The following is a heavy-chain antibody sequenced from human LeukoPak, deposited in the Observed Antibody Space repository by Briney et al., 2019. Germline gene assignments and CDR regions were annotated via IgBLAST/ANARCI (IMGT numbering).Heavy chain of an antibody. J-gene: IGHJ3*02. CDR1: GFTFDDYA. Sequence: TGGSLRLSCAASGFTFDDYAMHWVRQAPGKGLEWVSLISGDGGSTYYADSVKGRFTISRDNSKNSLYLQMNSLRTEDPALYYCAKVRDYYDSSGYFSFAAFDIWGQGTMVTVSS. V-gene: IGHV3-43*02. CDR2: ISGDGGST. CDR3: AKVRDYYDSSGYFSFAAFDI. D-gene: IGHD3-22*01.